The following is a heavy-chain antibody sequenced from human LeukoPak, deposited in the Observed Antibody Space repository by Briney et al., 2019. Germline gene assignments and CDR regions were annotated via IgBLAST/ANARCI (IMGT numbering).Heavy chain of an antibody. J-gene: IGHJ4*02. Sequence: PGGSLRLSCAASGFTFSSYSMNWVRQAPGKGLEWVSYISSSSSTIYYADSVKGRFTISRDNAKNSLYLQMNSLRAEDTAVYYCAREQDTAMVTFPVLDYWGQGTLVTVSS. V-gene: IGHV3-48*04. CDR3: AREQDTAMVTFPVLDY. CDR2: ISSSSSTI. D-gene: IGHD5-18*01. CDR1: GFTFSSYS.